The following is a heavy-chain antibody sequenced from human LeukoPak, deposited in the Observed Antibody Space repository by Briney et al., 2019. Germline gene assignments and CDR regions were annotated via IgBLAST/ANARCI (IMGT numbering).Heavy chain of an antibody. CDR3: ARGKGVKQQLPIDY. CDR1: GGSFSGYY. J-gene: IGHJ4*02. Sequence: SETLSLTCAVYGGSFSGYYWSWIRQPPGKGLEWIGEINHSGSTNYSPSLKSRVTISVDTSKNQFSLKLSSVTAADTAVYYCARGKGVKQQLPIDYWGQGTLVTVSS. CDR2: INHSGST. D-gene: IGHD6-13*01. V-gene: IGHV4-34*01.